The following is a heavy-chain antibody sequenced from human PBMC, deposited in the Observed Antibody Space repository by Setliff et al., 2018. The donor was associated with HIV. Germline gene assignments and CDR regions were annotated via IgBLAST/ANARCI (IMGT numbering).Heavy chain of an antibody. CDR1: GVSINRTDHY. CDR2: VSQSGST. CDR3: ARVPVAGANWFDP. J-gene: IGHJ5*02. D-gene: IGHD2-21*01. Sequence: SETLSLTCSVSGVSINRTDHYWGWIRQSPGKRLEWTGSVSQSGSTYYNPSLKSRITISVDRSKNLFSLKLISATAADQGVYYCARVPVAGANWFDPWGLGTLVTVSS. V-gene: IGHV4-39*01.